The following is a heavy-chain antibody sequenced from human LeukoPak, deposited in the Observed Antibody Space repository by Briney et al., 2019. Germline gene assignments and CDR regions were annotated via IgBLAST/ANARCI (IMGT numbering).Heavy chain of an antibody. CDR3: AWVSSVYYYVYDY. J-gene: IGHJ4*02. Sequence: SETLSLTCTVSGGSISSYYWSWIRQPPGKGLEWIGYIYYSGSTNYNPSLKSRVTISVDTSKNQFSLKLSSVTAADTAVYYCAWVSSVYYYVYDYWGQGTLVTVSS. V-gene: IGHV4-59*01. D-gene: IGHD3-22*01. CDR1: GGSISSYY. CDR2: IYYSGST.